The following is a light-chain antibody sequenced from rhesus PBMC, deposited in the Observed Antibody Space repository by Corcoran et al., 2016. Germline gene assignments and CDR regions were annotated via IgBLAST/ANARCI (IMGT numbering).Light chain of an antibody. CDR1: QGISNY. V-gene: IGKV1-43*02. CDR3: LQYNSDPRT. J-gene: IGKJ1*01. Sequence: DIQMTQSPSSLSASVGDRVTITCRASQGISNYLSWYQQKPGKAPKLLIYDASTLQSGVPSRLIGSGTGTDFTLTISSLQPEDFATYYCLQYNSDPRTFGQGTKVEIK. CDR2: DAS.